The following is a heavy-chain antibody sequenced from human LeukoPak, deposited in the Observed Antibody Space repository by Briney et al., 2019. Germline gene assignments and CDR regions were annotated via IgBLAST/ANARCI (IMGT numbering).Heavy chain of an antibody. CDR3: ASDGLWFGELPDY. D-gene: IGHD3-10*01. CDR2: IYYSGST. CDR1: GGSISSYY. J-gene: IGHJ4*02. Sequence: PSETLSLTCTVSGGSISSYYWSWIRQPPGKGLEWIGYIYYSGSTNYNPSLKSRVTISVDTSKNQFSLKLSSVTAADTAVYYCASDGLWFGELPDYWGQGTLVTVSS. V-gene: IGHV4-59*01.